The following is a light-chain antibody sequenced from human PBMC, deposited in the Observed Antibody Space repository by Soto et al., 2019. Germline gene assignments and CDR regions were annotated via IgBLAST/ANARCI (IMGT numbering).Light chain of an antibody. V-gene: IGKV3-20*01. CDR1: QTIINNY. Sequence: EIVLTQSPGTLSLSPGERATLSCRASQTIINNYLGWYQQKPGQAPRLLIFGASNRAIGIPDRFSGSGSGTDFTLTISRLEPEDFAVYYCQQYGATDAFGGGTKVEIK. J-gene: IGKJ4*01. CDR3: QQYGATDA. CDR2: GAS.